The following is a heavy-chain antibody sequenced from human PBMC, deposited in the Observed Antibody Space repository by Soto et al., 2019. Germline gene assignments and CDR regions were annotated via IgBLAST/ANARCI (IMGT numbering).Heavy chain of an antibody. Sequence: GGSLRLSCAASGFTFSSYGMHWVRQAPGKGLEWVAVISYDGNNKYYADSVKGRFTISRDNTKNTLYLQMNNLRAEDTAVYYCARARGGKYCSSTSCYTAFDYWGQGTLVTVSS. CDR3: ARARGGKYCSSTSCYTAFDY. CDR1: GFTFSSYG. V-gene: IGHV3-30*03. CDR2: ISYDGNNK. D-gene: IGHD2-2*02. J-gene: IGHJ4*02.